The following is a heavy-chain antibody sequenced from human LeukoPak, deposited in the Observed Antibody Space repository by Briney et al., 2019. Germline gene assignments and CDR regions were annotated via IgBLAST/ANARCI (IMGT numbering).Heavy chain of an antibody. CDR3: ARDLRGSSWYGPWFDP. J-gene: IGHJ5*02. CDR2: IKQDGSEK. V-gene: IGHV3-7*03. CDR1: GFTFSSYW. Sequence: PGGSLRLSCAASGFTFSSYWMSWVRQAPGKGLEWVANIKQDGSEKYYVDSVTGRFTISRDNAKNSLYLQMNSLRAEDTAVYYCARDLRGSSWYGPWFDPWGQGTLVTVSS. D-gene: IGHD6-13*01.